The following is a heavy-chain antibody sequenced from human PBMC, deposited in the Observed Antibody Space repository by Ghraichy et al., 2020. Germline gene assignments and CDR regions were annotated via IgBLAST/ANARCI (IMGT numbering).Heavy chain of an antibody. CDR3: ARSGDSGSYYGNFDY. CDR2: IYYSGST. J-gene: IGHJ4*02. CDR1: GGSISSYY. Sequence: SETLSLTCTVSGGSISSYYWSWIRQPPGKGLEWIGYIYYSGSTNYNPSLKSRVTISVDTSKNQFSLKLSSVTAADTAVYYCARSGDSGSYYGNFDYWGQGTLVTVSS. V-gene: IGHV4-59*08. D-gene: IGHD1-26*01.